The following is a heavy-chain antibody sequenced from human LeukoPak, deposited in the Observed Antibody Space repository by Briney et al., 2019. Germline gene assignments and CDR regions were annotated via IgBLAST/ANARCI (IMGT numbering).Heavy chain of an antibody. CDR3: ARASARWELIFDY. D-gene: IGHD4-23*01. J-gene: IGHJ4*02. V-gene: IGHV4-59*01. Sequence: SETLSLTCTVSGGSISSYYWSWIPQPPGKGREWIGYIYYSGSTNYNPSLKSRVTISVDTSKNQFSLKLSSVTAADTAVYYCARASARWELIFDYWGQGTLVTVSS. CDR2: IYYSGST. CDR1: GGSISSYY.